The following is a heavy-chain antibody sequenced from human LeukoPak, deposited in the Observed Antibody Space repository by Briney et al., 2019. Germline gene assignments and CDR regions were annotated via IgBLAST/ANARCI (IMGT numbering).Heavy chain of an antibody. CDR3: AKDTQYSGSLDY. J-gene: IGHJ4*02. Sequence: PGGTLGLSCAASGFTFSNYGMSWVRQAPGKGLEWVSAISGSGGSTYYADSVKGRFTISRDNSKSTLYLQMNSLRAEDTAVYYCAKDTQYSGSLDYWGQGTLVTVSS. CDR1: GFTFSNYG. CDR2: ISGSGGST. V-gene: IGHV3-23*01. D-gene: IGHD1-26*01.